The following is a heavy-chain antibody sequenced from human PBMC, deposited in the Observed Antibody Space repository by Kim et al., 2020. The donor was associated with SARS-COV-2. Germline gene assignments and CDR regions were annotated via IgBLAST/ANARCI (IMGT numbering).Heavy chain of an antibody. CDR3: AKCFGDWPPVRSYYYYGMDV. J-gene: IGHJ6*02. CDR1: GFTFSSYA. D-gene: IGHD2-21*01. Sequence: GGSLRLSCAASGFTFSSYAMSWVRQAPGKGLEWVSAISGSGGSTYYADSVKGRFTISRDNSKNTLYLQMNSLRAEDTAVYYCAKCFGDWPPVRSYYYYGMDVWGQGTTVTVSS. V-gene: IGHV3-23*01. CDR2: ISGSGGST.